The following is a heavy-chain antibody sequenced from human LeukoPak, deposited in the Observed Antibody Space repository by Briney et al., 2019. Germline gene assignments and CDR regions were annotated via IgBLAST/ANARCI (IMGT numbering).Heavy chain of an antibody. J-gene: IGHJ3*02. D-gene: IGHD5-18*01. CDR1: GFTFSSHG. CDR3: AREASGYSYGLDAFDI. Sequence: GGSLRLSCAASGFTFSSHGMSWVRQAPGKGLEWVSTISGSGDNTYYADSVKGRFTISRDNAKNSLYLQMNSLRAEDTAVYYCAREASGYSYGLDAFDIWGQGTMVTVSS. V-gene: IGHV3-23*01. CDR2: ISGSGDNT.